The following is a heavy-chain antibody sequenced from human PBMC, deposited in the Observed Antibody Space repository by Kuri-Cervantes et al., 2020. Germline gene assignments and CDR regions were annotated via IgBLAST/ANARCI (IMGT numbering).Heavy chain of an antibody. CDR1: GGSFSGYY. D-gene: IGHD6-13*01. CDR2: IYYSGST. Sequence: SETLSLTCAVYGGSFSGYYWSWIRQPPGKGLEWIGSIYYSGSTYYNPSLKSRVTISVDTSKNQFSLKLSSVTAADTAVYYCARHPRSWGFDYWGQGTLVTVSS. J-gene: IGHJ4*02. CDR3: ARHPRSWGFDY. V-gene: IGHV4-34*01.